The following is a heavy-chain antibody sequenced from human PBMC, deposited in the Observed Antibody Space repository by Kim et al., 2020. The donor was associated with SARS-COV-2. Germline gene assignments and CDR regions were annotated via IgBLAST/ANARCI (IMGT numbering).Heavy chain of an antibody. V-gene: IGHV4-39*07. CDR1: GGSISSSSYY. CDR2: IYDSGST. J-gene: IGHJ4*02. D-gene: IGHD2-21*02. Sequence: SETLSLTCTVSGGSISSSSYYWGWIRQPPGKGLEWIGSIYDSGSTYYNPSLESRVTISVDTSKNQFSLKLSSVTAADTAVYYCARGGVGYHCGGDCYPGYYVDYWGQGTLVTVSS. CDR3: ARGGVGYHCGGDCYPGYYVDY.